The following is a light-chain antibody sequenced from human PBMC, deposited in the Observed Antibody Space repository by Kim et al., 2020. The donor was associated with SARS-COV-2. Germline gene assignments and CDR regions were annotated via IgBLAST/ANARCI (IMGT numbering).Light chain of an antibody. CDR1: SSDIGYYNY. J-gene: IGLJ3*02. Sequence: QSALTQPASVSGSPGQSITISCTGSSSDIGYYNYVFWYQQHPGKVPKVMISDVSVRPSGVSNRFSGSKSGNTASLTISGLQADDEADYYCASKTTSNTWVFGGGTQLTVL. V-gene: IGLV2-14*01. CDR2: DVS. CDR3: ASKTTSNTWV.